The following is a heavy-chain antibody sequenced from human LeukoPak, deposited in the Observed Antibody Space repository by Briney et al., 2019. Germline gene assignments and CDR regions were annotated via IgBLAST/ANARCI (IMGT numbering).Heavy chain of an antibody. CDR2: IYPGDSDT. Sequence: GASLKISFKGSGYSFTSYWIGWVRQMPGKGLEWMGIIYPGDSDTRYSPSFQGQVTISADKSISTAYLQWSSLKASDTAMYYCARRPIQLWSNDAFDIWGQGTMVTVSS. V-gene: IGHV5-51*01. D-gene: IGHD5-18*01. J-gene: IGHJ3*02. CDR3: ARRPIQLWSNDAFDI. CDR1: GYSFTSYW.